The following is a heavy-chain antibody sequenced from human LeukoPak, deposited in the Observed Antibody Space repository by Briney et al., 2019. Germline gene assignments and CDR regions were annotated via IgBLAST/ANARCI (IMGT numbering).Heavy chain of an antibody. Sequence: GGSLRLSCASSGFAFSSFWMSWVRQAPGTGLEWVANIKQDGSEKYYVDSVKGRFTISRDNAKNSLYLQMNSLRAEDTAVYYCARAWDSGAVAVAGYFDYWGQGTLVTVSS. CDR1: GFAFSSFW. CDR3: ARAWDSGAVAVAGYFDY. J-gene: IGHJ4*02. D-gene: IGHD6-19*01. CDR2: IKQDGSEK. V-gene: IGHV3-7*01.